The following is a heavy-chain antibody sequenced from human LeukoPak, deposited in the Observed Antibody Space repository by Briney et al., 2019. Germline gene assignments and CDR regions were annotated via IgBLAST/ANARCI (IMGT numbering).Heavy chain of an antibody. Sequence: PGGSLRLSCAASGFTFSSYSMNWVRQAPGKGLEWVSSISSSSSYIYYADSVKGRFTISRDNAKNSLYLQMNSLRAEDTAVYYCATPFWSVGYYYYGMDVWGQGTTVTVSS. CDR1: GFTFSSYS. V-gene: IGHV3-21*01. D-gene: IGHD3-3*01. J-gene: IGHJ6*02. CDR3: ATPFWSVGYYYYGMDV. CDR2: ISSSSSYI.